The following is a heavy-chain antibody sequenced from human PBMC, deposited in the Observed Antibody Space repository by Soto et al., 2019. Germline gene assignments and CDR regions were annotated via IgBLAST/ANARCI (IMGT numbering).Heavy chain of an antibody. CDR3: ARDLGDGYHFDY. D-gene: IGHD5-12*01. CDR2: IYYTGST. CDR1: GGSISSYY. V-gene: IGHV4-59*01. J-gene: IGHJ4*02. Sequence: PSETLSITCTVSGGSISSYYWSWIRQPPGKGLEFIGYIYYTGSTNYKPSFKSRVTISVDTPKNQFSLKLSSVTAADTAVYYCARDLGDGYHFDYWGQGTLVTVSS.